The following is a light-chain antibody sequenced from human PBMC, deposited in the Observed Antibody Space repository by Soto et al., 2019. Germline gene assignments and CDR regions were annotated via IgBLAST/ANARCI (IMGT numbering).Light chain of an antibody. CDR3: QQTYTTPQT. Sequence: DIQMTQSPSSLSASVGDRVTITCRASQSISSYLHWYQQKPGKAPNLLIYSTSHLQSGVPLRFSGSGSGTDFALTISSVQPEDFATYYCQQTYTTPQTVGQGTKVDSK. CDR2: STS. V-gene: IGKV1-39*01. CDR1: QSISSY. J-gene: IGKJ1*01.